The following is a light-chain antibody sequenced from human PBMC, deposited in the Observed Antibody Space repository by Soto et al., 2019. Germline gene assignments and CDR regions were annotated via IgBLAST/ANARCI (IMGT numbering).Light chain of an antibody. CDR3: QQLNIYPQT. J-gene: IGKJ1*01. V-gene: IGKV1-9*01. Sequence: DIQLTQSPSLLSASVGDRVTITCRASRAIDSYLAWYQLKPGKGPKLLIYDASTLKSGAPSRFSGSGSGTEFTLTISNLQPEDFATYYCQQLNIYPQTFGQGTKVEIK. CDR2: DAS. CDR1: RAIDSY.